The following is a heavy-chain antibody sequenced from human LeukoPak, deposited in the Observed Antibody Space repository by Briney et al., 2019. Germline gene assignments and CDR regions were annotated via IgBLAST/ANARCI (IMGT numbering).Heavy chain of an antibody. V-gene: IGHV4-61*02. CDR3: ARESMVRALAYYYYYMDV. D-gene: IGHD3-10*01. CDR1: GGSISSGSYY. Sequence: SETLSLTCTVSGGSISSGSYYWSWIRQPAGKGLEWIGRIYTSGSTNYNPSLKSRVTISVDTSKNQFSLKLSSVTAADTAVYYCARESMVRALAYYYYYMDVWGKGTTVTISS. J-gene: IGHJ6*03. CDR2: IYTSGST.